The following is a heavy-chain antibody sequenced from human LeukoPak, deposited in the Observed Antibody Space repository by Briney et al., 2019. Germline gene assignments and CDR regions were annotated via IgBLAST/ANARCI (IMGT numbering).Heavy chain of an antibody. CDR1: GGSISSYY. J-gene: IGHJ4*02. CDR3: ARVAYYDFWSGYLAHFDY. CDR2: IYYSGST. Sequence: SETLSLTCTVSGGSISSYYWSWIRQPPGKGLEWIGYIYYSGSTNYNPSLKSRVTISVDTSKNQFSLKLSSATAADTAVYYCARVAYYDFWSGYLAHFDYWGQGTLVTVSS. V-gene: IGHV4-59*08. D-gene: IGHD3-3*01.